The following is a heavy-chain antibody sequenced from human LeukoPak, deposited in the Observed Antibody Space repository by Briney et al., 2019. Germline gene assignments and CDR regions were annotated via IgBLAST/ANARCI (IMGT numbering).Heavy chain of an antibody. D-gene: IGHD2-15*01. CDR3: AGEYWSSGSCYPRY. CDR2: IYSDDST. J-gene: IGHJ4*02. V-gene: IGHV3-53*01. CDR1: GFTVSRNY. Sequence: GGSLRLSCAASGFTVSRNYMSWVRQAPGKGLEWVSVIYSDDSTYYVDSVKGRFTISRDNSKNTLYLQMNSLSAEDTAVYYCAGEYWSSGSCYPRYWGQGALGTVSS.